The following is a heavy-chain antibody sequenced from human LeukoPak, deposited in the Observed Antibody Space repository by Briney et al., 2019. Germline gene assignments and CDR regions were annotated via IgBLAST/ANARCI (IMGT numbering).Heavy chain of an antibody. V-gene: IGHV4-59*08. CDR3: ARHVFYYHSSGYYYFDY. D-gene: IGHD3-22*01. Sequence: SETLSLTCTVSRGSTSSYYWSWIRPPPGEGLEWIWYIYYSGSTKYNPPLKSRVTISVDKSKHQVSLKLSSMTAADTAVYYCARHVFYYHSSGYYYFDYWGQGTLVTASS. J-gene: IGHJ4*02. CDR1: RGSTSSYY. CDR2: IYYSGST.